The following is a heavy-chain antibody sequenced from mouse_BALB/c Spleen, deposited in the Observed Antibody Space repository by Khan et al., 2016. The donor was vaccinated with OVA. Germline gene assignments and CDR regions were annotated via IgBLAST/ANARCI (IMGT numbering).Heavy chain of an antibody. CDR2: INPSTGYT. CDR3: AASSLLYYIMDY. J-gene: IGHJ4*01. D-gene: IGHD1-1*01. CDR1: GYTFTSYW. V-gene: IGHV1-7*01. Sequence: QVQLQQSGAELAKPGASVKMSCKASGYTFTSYWMQWVKQRPGQGLEWIGYINPSTGYTEYTQKFKDKTTLTQDESSSTAYMQLSSLTSEDSAVPYSAASSLLYYIMDYWGQGTSVTVSS.